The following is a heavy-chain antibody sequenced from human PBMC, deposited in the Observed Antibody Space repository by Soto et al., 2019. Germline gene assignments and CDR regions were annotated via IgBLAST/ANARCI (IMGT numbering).Heavy chain of an antibody. CDR1: GYTFTSYG. Sequence: ASVKVSCKASGYTFTSYGISWVRQAPGQGLEWMGWISAYNGNTNYAQKLQGRVTMTTDTSTSTAYMELRSLRSDDTAVYYCAREDTISGVVSWFDPWGQGTLVTVSS. J-gene: IGHJ5*02. D-gene: IGHD3-3*01. CDR2: ISAYNGNT. CDR3: AREDTISGVVSWFDP. V-gene: IGHV1-18*01.